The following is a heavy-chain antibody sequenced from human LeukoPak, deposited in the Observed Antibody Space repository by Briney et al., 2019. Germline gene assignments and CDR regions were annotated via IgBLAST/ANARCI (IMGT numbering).Heavy chain of an antibody. D-gene: IGHD2-15*01. Sequence: GGSLRLSCGASGFTFNSYGMHWVRQAPGKGLEWVAVVSYDGSKKYYADSVKGRFTISRDNSKNTLYLQMNSLRAEDTAVYYCTRDNGYCSGGTCLHYYMDVWGKGTTVTISS. V-gene: IGHV3-30*03. CDR1: GFTFNSYG. CDR2: VSYDGSKK. CDR3: TRDNGYCSGGTCLHYYMDV. J-gene: IGHJ6*03.